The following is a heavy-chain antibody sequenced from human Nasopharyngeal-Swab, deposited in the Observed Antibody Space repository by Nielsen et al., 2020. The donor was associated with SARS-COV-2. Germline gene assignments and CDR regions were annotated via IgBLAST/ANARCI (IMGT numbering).Heavy chain of an antibody. D-gene: IGHD1-26*01. CDR1: GYSISSGYY. CDR3: ARQAIVGATTYFDY. CDR2: IYHSGST. Sequence: SETLSLTCAVSGYSISSGYYWGWIRRPPGKGLEWIGSIYHSGSTYYNPSLKSRVTISVDTSKNQFSLKLSSVTAADTAVYYCARQAIVGATTYFDYWGQGTLVTVSS. V-gene: IGHV4-38-2*01. J-gene: IGHJ4*02.